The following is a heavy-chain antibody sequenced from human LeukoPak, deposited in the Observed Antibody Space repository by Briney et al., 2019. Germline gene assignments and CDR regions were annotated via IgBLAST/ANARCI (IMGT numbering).Heavy chain of an antibody. CDR3: AGLYSSSSPSNAFDV. Sequence: SETLSLTCTVSGGSISSGGYFWTWIRQRPGKGLEWIGYIFYNGNTSHNPSLKSRVTISVDTSRNQFSLKRSSVTAADTAVYFCAGLYSSSSPSNAFDVWGQGTMVTVSS. CDR2: IFYNGNT. D-gene: IGHD6-6*01. CDR1: GGSISSGGYF. J-gene: IGHJ3*01. V-gene: IGHV4-31*03.